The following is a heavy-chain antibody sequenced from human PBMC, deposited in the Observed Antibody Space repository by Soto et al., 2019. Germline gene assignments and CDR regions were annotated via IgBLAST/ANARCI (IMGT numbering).Heavy chain of an antibody. D-gene: IGHD4-17*01. CDR2: ISAYNGNT. V-gene: IGHV1-18*01. CDR3: ARDKHDYGVWYYYYYGMDV. Sequence: ASVKVSCKASGYTFTSYGISWVRQAPGQGLEWMGWISAYNGNTNYAQKLQGRVTMTTDTSTSTAYMELRSLRSDDTAVYYCARDKHDYGVWYYYYYGMDVWGQGTTVTVSS. CDR1: GYTFTSYG. J-gene: IGHJ6*02.